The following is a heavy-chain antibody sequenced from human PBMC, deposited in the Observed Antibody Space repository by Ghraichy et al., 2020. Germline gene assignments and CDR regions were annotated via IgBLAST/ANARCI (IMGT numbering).Heavy chain of an antibody. CDR1: GGSISSYY. J-gene: IGHJ6*02. CDR2: IYSSGST. CDR3: ARWDYNYYGLDV. V-gene: IGHV4-4*07. Sequence: SETLSLTCTVSGGSISSYYWSWIRQPAGKGLEWIGRIYSSGSTNYNPSLKSRVTMSVDTSKNQFSLNLNSVTAADTAVYYCARWDYNYYGLDVWGQGTTVTVSS. D-gene: IGHD4/OR15-4a*01.